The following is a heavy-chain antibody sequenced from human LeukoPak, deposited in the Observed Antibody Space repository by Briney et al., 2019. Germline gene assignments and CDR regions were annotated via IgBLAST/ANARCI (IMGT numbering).Heavy chain of an antibody. CDR1: GFTFSSYE. Sequence: GGSLRLSCAASGFTFSSYEMNCVRQAPGKGLEWVSYISSSGSTIYYADSVKGRFTISRDNAKSSLYLQMNSLRAEDTAVYYCATTDGGFHYDILTGYSRWGQGTLVTVSS. CDR2: ISSSGSTI. CDR3: ATTDGGFHYDILTGYSR. D-gene: IGHD3-9*01. J-gene: IGHJ4*02. V-gene: IGHV3-48*03.